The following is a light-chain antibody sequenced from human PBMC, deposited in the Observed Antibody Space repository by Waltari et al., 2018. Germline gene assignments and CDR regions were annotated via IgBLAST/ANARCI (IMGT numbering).Light chain of an antibody. J-gene: IGLJ3*02. Sequence: QTVVTQEPSLTVSPGGAVTLPCASSAGAVTSGNYPNWIQQKPGQVPRSLIHGTTNRHSGTPARFSGSLLGGKAALTLSGVQPEDEAEYYCLLYDGSDQVFGGGTKLTVL. CDR1: AGAVTSGNY. CDR3: LLYDGSDQV. CDR2: GTT. V-gene: IGLV7-43*01.